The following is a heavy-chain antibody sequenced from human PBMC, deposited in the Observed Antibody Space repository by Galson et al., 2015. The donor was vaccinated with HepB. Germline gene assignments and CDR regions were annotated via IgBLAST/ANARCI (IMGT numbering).Heavy chain of an antibody. J-gene: IGHJ6*03. CDR1: GDSVSSNSAA. V-gene: IGHV6-1*01. CDR3: AREITDYYYMDV. Sequence: ISGDSVSSNSAAWHWIRQSPSRGLEWLGRTYYRSNWFDNYAVSVKSRITINPETSKNQFSLQLTSVTPEDTAVYYCAREITDYYYMDVWGKGTTVTVSS. CDR2: TYYRSNWFD. D-gene: IGHD3-16*01.